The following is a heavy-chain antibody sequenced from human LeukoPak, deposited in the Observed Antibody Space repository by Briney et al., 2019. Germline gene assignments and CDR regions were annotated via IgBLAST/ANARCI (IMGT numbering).Heavy chain of an antibody. CDR1: GFNVSSNY. D-gene: IGHD6-6*01. CDR3: AKSYEYSSSPGYFDY. V-gene: IGHV3-53*01. J-gene: IGHJ4*02. Sequence: GGSLRLSCAASGFNVSSNYMSWVRQAPGKGLEWVSVIYSSGSTYYADSVKGRFTISRDNSKNTLYLQMNSLRAEDTAVYYCAKSYEYSSSPGYFDYWGQGTLVTVSS. CDR2: IYSSGST.